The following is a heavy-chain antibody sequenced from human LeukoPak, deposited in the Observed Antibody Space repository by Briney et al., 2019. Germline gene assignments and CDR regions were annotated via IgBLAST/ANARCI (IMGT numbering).Heavy chain of an antibody. D-gene: IGHD5-12*01. CDR3: AKGGGYEAQYYYYYLDV. J-gene: IGHJ6*03. CDR2: ISGSDSST. Sequence: GGSLRLSCAASGFTFSSSAMSWVRQAPGKGLEWVSTISGSDSSTHYADSVKGRFTISRDNSKNTLYLQMKSLRAEDTAVYYCAKGGGYEAQYYYYYLDVWGKGTTVTISS. CDR1: GFTFSSSA. V-gene: IGHV3-23*01.